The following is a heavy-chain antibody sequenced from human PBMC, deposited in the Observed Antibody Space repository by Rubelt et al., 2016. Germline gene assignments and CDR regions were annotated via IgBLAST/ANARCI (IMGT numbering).Heavy chain of an antibody. J-gene: IGHJ4*02. Sequence: RAPGKGLEWVASISSSSSHIYYADSVKGRFTISRDNSKNTLYLQMNSLRAEDTAVYYCARDSSDRYCSGGSCPPDYWGQGTLVTVSS. D-gene: IGHD2-15*01. V-gene: IGHV3-21*01. CDR2: ISSSSSHI. CDR3: ARDSSDRYCSGGSCPPDY.